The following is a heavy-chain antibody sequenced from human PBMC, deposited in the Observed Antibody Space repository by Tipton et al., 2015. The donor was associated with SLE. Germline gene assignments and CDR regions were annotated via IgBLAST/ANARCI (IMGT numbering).Heavy chain of an antibody. CDR1: GYSFTSYW. J-gene: IGHJ4*02. CDR3: ARRNGEWGTDKYLDY. D-gene: IGHD1-14*01. CDR2: IYPGDSDT. V-gene: IGHV5-51*03. Sequence: QSGPEVKRPGESLKISCEASGYSFTSYWIGWVRQMPGKGLEWMGIIYPGDSDTRYSPSFQGQVTISADKSISTAYLQWSSLKASDTAMYYCARRNGEWGTDKYLDYWGQGTLVTVSS.